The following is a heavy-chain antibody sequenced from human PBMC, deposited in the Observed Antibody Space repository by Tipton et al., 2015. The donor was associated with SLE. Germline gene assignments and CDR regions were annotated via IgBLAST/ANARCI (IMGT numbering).Heavy chain of an antibody. CDR2: IYYSGST. CDR1: GGSISSSSYY. J-gene: IGHJ4*02. V-gene: IGHV4-39*07. Sequence: TLSLTCTVSGGSISSSSYYWGWIRQPPGKGLEWIGSIYYSGSTYYNPSLKSRVTISVDTSKNQFSLKLSSMTAADTAVYYCARAPRGAFCGGDCYSRFDYWGQGTLVTVSS. D-gene: IGHD2-21*02. CDR3: ARAPRGAFCGGDCYSRFDY.